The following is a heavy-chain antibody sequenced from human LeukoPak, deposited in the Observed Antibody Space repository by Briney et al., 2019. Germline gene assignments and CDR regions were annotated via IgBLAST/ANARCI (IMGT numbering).Heavy chain of an antibody. Sequence: SETLSLTCTVSGGSISNYYWGWIRQPPGKGLEWIGSIYYSGSTYYNPSLKSRVTISVDTSKNQFSLKLSSVTAADTAVYYCARDFWFDPWGQGTLVTVSS. J-gene: IGHJ5*02. CDR2: IYYSGST. V-gene: IGHV4-39*07. CDR3: ARDFWFDP. CDR1: GGSISNYY.